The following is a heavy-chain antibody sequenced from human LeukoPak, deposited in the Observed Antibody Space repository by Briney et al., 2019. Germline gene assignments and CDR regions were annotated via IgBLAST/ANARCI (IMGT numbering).Heavy chain of an antibody. D-gene: IGHD6-6*01. V-gene: IGHV3-21*01. CDR1: GFTFSSYS. CDR3: ARLAARGYYFDY. J-gene: IGHJ4*02. CDR2: ISSSSSYI. Sequence: GGSLRLSCAASGFTFSSYSMNWVRQAPGKGLEWVSSISSSSSYIYYADSVKGRFTISRDNAKNSLYLQMNSLRAEDTAVYYRARLAARGYYFDYWGQGTLVTVSS.